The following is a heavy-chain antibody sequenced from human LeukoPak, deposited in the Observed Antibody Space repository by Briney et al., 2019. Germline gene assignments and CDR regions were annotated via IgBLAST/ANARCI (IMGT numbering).Heavy chain of an antibody. Sequence: ASVKVSCKASGYTFTSYGISWVRQAPGQGLEWMGWISAYNGNTNYAQKLQGRVTMTTDTSTSTDYMELRSLRSDDTAVYYCARVPIVVVPAATYGDPQPVDYWGQGTLVTVSS. CDR1: GYTFTSYG. V-gene: IGHV1-18*01. CDR3: ARVPIVVVPAATYGDPQPVDY. J-gene: IGHJ4*02. D-gene: IGHD2-2*01. CDR2: ISAYNGNT.